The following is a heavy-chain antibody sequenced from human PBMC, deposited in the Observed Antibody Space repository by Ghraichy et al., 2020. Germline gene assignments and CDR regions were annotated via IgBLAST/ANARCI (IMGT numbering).Heavy chain of an antibody. CDR1: GFTFSTYW. V-gene: IGHV3-74*01. D-gene: IGHD1-26*01. CDR3: SRVGPTGSSSGVVAFDV. CDR2: IDYDGGNP. J-gene: IGHJ3*01. Sequence: GGSLRLSCAASGFTFSTYWMHWVRQAPGKGLVWVSRIDYDGGNPVYADSVKGRFTISRDNAKNTVYLQMNSLRAEDTAVYYCSRVGPTGSSSGVVAFDVWGLGTVVTVSS.